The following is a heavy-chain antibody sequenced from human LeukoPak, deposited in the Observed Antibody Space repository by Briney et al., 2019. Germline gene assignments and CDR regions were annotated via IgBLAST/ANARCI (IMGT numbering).Heavy chain of an antibody. D-gene: IGHD3-3*01. CDR1: GYTFTSYY. V-gene: IGHV1-46*01. Sequence: ASVKVSCKASGYTFTSYYMHWVRQAPGQGLECMGIINPSGGSTSYAQKFQGRVTMTRDMSTSTVYMELSSLRSEDTAVYYCARDRSSYDFWSGYSHFDYWGQGTLVTVSS. CDR3: ARDRSSYDFWSGYSHFDY. J-gene: IGHJ4*02. CDR2: INPSGGST.